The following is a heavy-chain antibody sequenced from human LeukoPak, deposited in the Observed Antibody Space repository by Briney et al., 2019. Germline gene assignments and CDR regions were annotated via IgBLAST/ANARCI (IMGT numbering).Heavy chain of an antibody. CDR2: IYPGDSDT. V-gene: IGHV5-51*01. CDR3: ASALGGIAAAGYYFGY. Sequence: GESLKISCKGYGYSFTSYWIGWVRQMPGKGLEWMGIIYPGDSDTRYSPSFQGQVTISADKSISTAYLQWSSLKASDTAMYYCASALGGIAAAGYYFGYWGQGTLVTVSS. CDR1: GYSFTSYW. D-gene: IGHD6-13*01. J-gene: IGHJ4*02.